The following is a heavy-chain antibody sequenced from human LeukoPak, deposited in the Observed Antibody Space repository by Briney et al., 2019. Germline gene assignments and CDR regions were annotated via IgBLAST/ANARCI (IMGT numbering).Heavy chain of an antibody. D-gene: IGHD5-12*01. Sequence: ASVKVSCKASGYTFIDYYIHWVRQAPGQGLEWMGIINPSGGSTTYTQKFQGRVTMTRDMSTSTVYMEVSSLRSEDTAIYCCARDGATLLDPWGQGTLVTVSS. V-gene: IGHV1-46*01. J-gene: IGHJ5*02. CDR2: INPSGGST. CDR3: ARDGATLLDP. CDR1: GYTFIDYY.